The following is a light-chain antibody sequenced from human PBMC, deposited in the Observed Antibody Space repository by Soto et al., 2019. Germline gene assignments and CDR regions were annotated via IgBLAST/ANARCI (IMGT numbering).Light chain of an antibody. CDR1: QSVSSNY. CDR3: QHYGSSPWT. J-gene: IGKJ1*01. CDR2: GAS. Sequence: EMVLTQSPGTLSLSPGERATLSCRASQSVSSNYLAWYQQKPGQAPRLLIYGASSRATGIPDRFSGSGSGTDFTLTISRLEPEDFAVYYCQHYGSSPWTFGQGTKVDIK. V-gene: IGKV3-20*01.